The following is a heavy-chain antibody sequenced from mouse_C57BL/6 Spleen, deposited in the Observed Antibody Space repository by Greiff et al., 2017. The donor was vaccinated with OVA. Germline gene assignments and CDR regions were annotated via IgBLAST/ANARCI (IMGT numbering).Heavy chain of an antibody. Sequence: EVMLVESGEGLVKPGGSLKLSCAASGFTFSSYAMSWVRQTPEKRLEWVAYISSGGDYIYYADTVKGRFTISRDNARNTLYLQMSSLKSEDTAMYYCTRDPPYGSLDYWGQGTTLTVSS. V-gene: IGHV5-9-1*02. J-gene: IGHJ2*01. CDR1: GFTFSSYA. D-gene: IGHD1-1*01. CDR3: TRDPPYGSLDY. CDR2: ISSGGDYI.